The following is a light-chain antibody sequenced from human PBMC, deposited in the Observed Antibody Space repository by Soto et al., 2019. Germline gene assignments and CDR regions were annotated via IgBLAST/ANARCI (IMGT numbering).Light chain of an antibody. J-gene: IGKJ1*01. CDR3: QQYDTYPWT. CDR2: KAS. CDR1: QSVGTW. Sequence: DIQMTQSPSTLSASVGDRVTITCRASQSVGTWLAWYQQKPEKAPKLLICKASSLESGVPSRFSGSGSGTEFTLTISSLQPDDFATYYCQQYDTYPWTFGQGTKVEIK. V-gene: IGKV1-5*03.